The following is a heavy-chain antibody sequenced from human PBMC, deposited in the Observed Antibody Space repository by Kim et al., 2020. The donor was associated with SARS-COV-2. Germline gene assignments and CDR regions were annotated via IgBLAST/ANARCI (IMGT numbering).Heavy chain of an antibody. V-gene: IGHV5-51*01. Sequence: RSSPSFQGQVTIAADKSISTAYLQWSSLKASDTAMYYCARPFTISGTLDYWGQGTLVTVSS. J-gene: IGHJ4*02. CDR3: ARPFTISGTLDY. D-gene: IGHD3-10*01.